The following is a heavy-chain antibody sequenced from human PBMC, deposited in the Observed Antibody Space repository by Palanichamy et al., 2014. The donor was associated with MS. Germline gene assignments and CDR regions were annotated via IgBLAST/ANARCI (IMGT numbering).Heavy chain of an antibody. D-gene: IGHD6-13*01. V-gene: IGHV6-1*01. CDR3: ARDKRSGLAAAGTSGMDV. CDR2: TYYRSKWYN. CDR1: GDSVSSNSAA. Sequence: QVQLQQSGPGLVKPSQTLSLTCAISGDSVSSNSAAWNWVRQSPSRGLEWLGRTYYRSKWYNDYAVSVKSRITINPDTSKNQFSLQLNSVTPEDTAVYYCARDKRSGLAAAGTSGMDVWGQGTTVTVSS. J-gene: IGHJ6*02.